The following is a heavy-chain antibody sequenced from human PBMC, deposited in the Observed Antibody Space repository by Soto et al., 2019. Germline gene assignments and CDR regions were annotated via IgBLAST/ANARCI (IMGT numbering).Heavy chain of an antibody. V-gene: IGHV3-7*05. J-gene: IGHJ3*02. D-gene: IGHD2-2*01. CDR3: ARDGPGYCSSTSCSDAFDI. Sequence: GGSLRLSCAASGFTFSSYWMSWVRQAPGKGLEWVANIKQDGSEKYYVDSVKGRFTISRDNAKNSLYLQMNSLRAEDTAVYYCARDGPGYCSSTSCSDAFDIWGQGTMVTVSS. CDR2: IKQDGSEK. CDR1: GFTFSSYW.